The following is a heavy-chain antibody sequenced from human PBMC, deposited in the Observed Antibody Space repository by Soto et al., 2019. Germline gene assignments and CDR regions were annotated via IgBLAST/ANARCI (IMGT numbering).Heavy chain of an antibody. Sequence: QVQLVQSGAEVKKPGASVKVSCKASGYTFTNNYKHWVRQAPGQGLEWMGWVIPNSGGTKYAQKFQGTVTMTRDTSISTAYLELTSLRSDDTAVYYCAKGNAPSGVDYWGQGTLVTVSS. V-gene: IGHV1-2*02. CDR2: VIPNSGGT. CDR1: GYTFTNNY. J-gene: IGHJ4*02. CDR3: AKGNAPSGVDY. D-gene: IGHD3-10*01.